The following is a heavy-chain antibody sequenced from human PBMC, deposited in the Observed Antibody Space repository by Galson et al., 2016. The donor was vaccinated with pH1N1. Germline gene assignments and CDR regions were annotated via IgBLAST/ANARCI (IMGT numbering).Heavy chain of an antibody. D-gene: IGHD3-16*01. Sequence: PALVKPTQTLTLTCTFSGFSLGTSGGGVGWIRQPPGKALECLALIYWDDGKRYSPSLKSRLTITKDTSKNQVVLNMTNMHPADTATYYCAQWEVMITNAFDFCGQGTKVTVSS. J-gene: IGHJ3*01. CDR3: AQWEVMITNAFDF. CDR1: GFSLGTSGGG. CDR2: IYWDDGK. V-gene: IGHV2-5*02.